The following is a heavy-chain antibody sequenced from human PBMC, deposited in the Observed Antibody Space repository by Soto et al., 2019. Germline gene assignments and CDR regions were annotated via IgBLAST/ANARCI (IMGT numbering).Heavy chain of an antibody. Sequence: GASVKVSCKASGYTFTSYAMHWVRQAPGQRLEWMGWINAGNGNTKYSQKFQGRVTITRDTSASTAYMELSSLRSEDTAVYYCAGADDLNNWFDPWGQGTLVTVSS. J-gene: IGHJ5*02. V-gene: IGHV1-3*01. CDR1: GYTFTSYA. CDR2: INAGNGNT. CDR3: AGADDLNNWFDP.